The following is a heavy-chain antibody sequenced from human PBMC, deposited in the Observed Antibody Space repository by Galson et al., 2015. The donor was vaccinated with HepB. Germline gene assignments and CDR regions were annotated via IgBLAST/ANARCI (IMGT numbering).Heavy chain of an antibody. V-gene: IGHV3-30-3*01. Sequence: SLRLSCAASGFTFRSYAMHWVRQAPGEGLEWVTVISFDGSVQYYADSVKGRFTISRDNSQNTVYLQMNSLRAEDTALYYCARSSTGRYDYFDYRGQGTLVTVSS. D-gene: IGHD2-2*01. CDR3: ARSSTGRYDYFDY. J-gene: IGHJ4*02. CDR1: GFTFRSYA. CDR2: ISFDGSVQ.